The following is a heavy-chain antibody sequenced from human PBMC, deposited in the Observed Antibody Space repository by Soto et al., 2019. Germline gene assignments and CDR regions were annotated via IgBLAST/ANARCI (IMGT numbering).Heavy chain of an antibody. V-gene: IGHV4-31*03. D-gene: IGHD3-9*01. J-gene: IGHJ4*02. CDR1: GGSISSGGYY. Sequence: PSETLSLTCTVSGGSISSGGYYWSWIRQHPGKGLEWIGYIYYSGSTYYNPSLKSRVTISVDTSKNQFSLKLSSVTAADTAVYYCARERRSQLRYFDWFPYYFDYWGQGTLVTVSS. CDR3: ARERRSQLRYFDWFPYYFDY. CDR2: IYYSGST.